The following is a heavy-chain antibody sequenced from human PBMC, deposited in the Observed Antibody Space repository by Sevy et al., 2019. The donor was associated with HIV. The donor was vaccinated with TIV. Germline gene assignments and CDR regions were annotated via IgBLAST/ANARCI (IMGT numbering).Heavy chain of an antibody. CDR1: GFTFSSYS. J-gene: IGHJ4*02. V-gene: IGHV3-21*01. CDR2: IRSSSNFI. Sequence: GGSLRLSCAASGFTFSSYSINWVLQAPGKGLEWVSSIRSSSNFIYYADSVKGRFTISRDNAKNSLYLQMHSLRAEDTAVYYCARGEYSSSTTCSYFDYWGQGTLVTVSS. D-gene: IGHD2-2*01. CDR3: ARGEYSSSTTCSYFDY.